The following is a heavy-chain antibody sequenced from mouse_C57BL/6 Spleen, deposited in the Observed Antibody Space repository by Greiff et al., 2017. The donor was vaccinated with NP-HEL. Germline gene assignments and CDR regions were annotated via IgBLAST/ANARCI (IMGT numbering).Heavy chain of an antibody. CDR1: GYTFTSYW. J-gene: IGHJ3*01. CDR3: ARSYGSSPAWFAY. V-gene: IGHV1-53*01. D-gene: IGHD1-1*01. Sequence: QVQLKQPGTELVKPGASVKLSCKASGYTFTSYWMHWVKQRPGQGLEWIGNINPSNGGTNYNEKFKSKATLTVDKSSSAAYMQLSSLTSEDSAVYYCARSYGSSPAWFAYWGQGTLVTVSA. CDR2: INPSNGGT.